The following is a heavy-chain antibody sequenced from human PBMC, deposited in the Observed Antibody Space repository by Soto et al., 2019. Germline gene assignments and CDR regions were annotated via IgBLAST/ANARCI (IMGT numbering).Heavy chain of an antibody. CDR1: GFTVGNNY. D-gene: IGHD6-19*01. J-gene: IGHJ6*02. CDR2: MYSGGGT. CDR3: TTSPSVGV. Sequence: EVHLVESGGGLIQPGGSLRLSCAASGFTVGNNYMNWVRQAPGKGLEWVSLMYSGGGTYYADSVKGRFTMSRDSSKNTLYLQLNSLRAEAMAMYYCTTSPSVGVWGQGTTVTVSS. V-gene: IGHV3-53*01.